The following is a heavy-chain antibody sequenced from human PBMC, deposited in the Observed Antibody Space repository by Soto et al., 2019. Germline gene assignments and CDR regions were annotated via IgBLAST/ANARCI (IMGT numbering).Heavy chain of an antibody. CDR1: GYTFTSYG. V-gene: IGHV1-18*04. CDR3: ARSGDFWSGTNSLDAFDI. D-gene: IGHD3-3*01. Sequence: ASVKVSCKASGYTFTSYGISWVRQAPGQGLEWMGWISAYNGNTNYAQKLQGRVTMTTDTSTSTDYMEPRSLRSDDTAVSYCARSGDFWSGTNSLDAFDIWGQGTMVTVSS. CDR2: ISAYNGNT. J-gene: IGHJ3*02.